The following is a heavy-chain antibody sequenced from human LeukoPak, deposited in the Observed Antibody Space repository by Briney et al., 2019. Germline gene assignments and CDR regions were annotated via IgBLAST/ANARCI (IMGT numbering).Heavy chain of an antibody. Sequence: ASVKVSCKASGYIFTGYYIHWVRQAPGQGLEWMGWINPQSGGTNSAQKFQGRVTMTRDTSINTAYMELSRLTSDDTAVYYCARNHDSTGYPLITYWGQGTLVTASS. CDR2: INPQSGGT. J-gene: IGHJ4*02. CDR3: ARNHDSTGYPLITY. V-gene: IGHV1-2*02. CDR1: GYIFTGYY. D-gene: IGHD3-22*01.